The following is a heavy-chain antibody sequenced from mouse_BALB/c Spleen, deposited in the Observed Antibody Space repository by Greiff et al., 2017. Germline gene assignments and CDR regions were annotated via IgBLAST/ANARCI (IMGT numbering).Heavy chain of an antibody. CDR1: GYAFTNYL. D-gene: IGHD1-2*01. V-gene: IGHV1-54*01. CDR3: AREGYGTVFAY. J-gene: IGHJ3*01. CDR2: INPGSGGT. Sequence: QVQLQQSGAELVRPGTSVKVSCKASGYAFTNYLIEWVKQRPGQGLEWIGVINPGSGGTNYNEKFKGKATLTADKSSSTAYMQLSSLPSDVSAVYFCAREGYGTVFAYWGRGTRVTVSA.